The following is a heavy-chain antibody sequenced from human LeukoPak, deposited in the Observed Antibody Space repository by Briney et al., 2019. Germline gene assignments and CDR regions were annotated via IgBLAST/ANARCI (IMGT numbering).Heavy chain of an antibody. CDR2: IYYSGST. CDR1: GGSIKRSSYY. D-gene: IGHD3-3*01. CDR3: ATGNYDFWSGYYIYFDY. Sequence: PSETLSLTCTVSGGSIKRSSYYWGWIRQPPGKGLEWIGSIYYSGSTYYNPSLKSRVTISVDTSKNQFSLKLSSVTAADTAVYYCATGNYDFWSGYYIYFDYWGRGTLVTVSS. J-gene: IGHJ4*02. V-gene: IGHV4-39*01.